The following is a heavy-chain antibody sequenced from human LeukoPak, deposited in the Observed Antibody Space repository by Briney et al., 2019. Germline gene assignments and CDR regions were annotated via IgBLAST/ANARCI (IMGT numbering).Heavy chain of an antibody. D-gene: IGHD5-18*01. CDR2: INQDGSDK. J-gene: IGHJ5*02. CDR3: VTSPRGYTSP. Sequence: GGSLRLSCAASGITFSSYWMNWVRQAPGKGLRWVATINQDGSDKYYVDSVRGRFTISRDNAKNSLYLQMNSLRADDTAVYYCVTSPRGYTSPWGQGTLVTVSS. CDR1: GITFSSYW. V-gene: IGHV3-7*02.